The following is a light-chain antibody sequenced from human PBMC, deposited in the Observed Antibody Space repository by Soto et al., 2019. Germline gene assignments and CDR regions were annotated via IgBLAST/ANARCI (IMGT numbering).Light chain of an antibody. CDR2: RAS. V-gene: IGKV3-15*01. CDR1: HYVYSN. Sequence: EIVMTQSPATLSVSPGERATLSCTASHYVYSNVAWLQQRPGQAPRLLIYRASTRATGTPARFSGSGSGTEFPLTITSVQSEDFALYYCEQYHNLWTFGQGTEVEIK. CDR3: EQYHNLWT. J-gene: IGKJ1*01.